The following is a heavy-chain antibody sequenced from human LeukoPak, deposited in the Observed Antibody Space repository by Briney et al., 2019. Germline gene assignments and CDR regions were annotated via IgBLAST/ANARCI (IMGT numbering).Heavy chain of an antibody. CDR2: ISYDGSNK. V-gene: IGHV3-30*04. CDR1: GFTFSSYA. Sequence: GGSLRLSCAASGFTFSSYAMHWVRQAPGKGLEWVAVISYDGSNKYYADSVKGRFTISRDNSKNTLYLQMNSLRAEDTAVYYCARDRYASGSYYNPNNCFDPRGQGTLVTVSS. J-gene: IGHJ5*02. D-gene: IGHD3-10*01. CDR3: ARDRYASGSYYNPNNCFDP.